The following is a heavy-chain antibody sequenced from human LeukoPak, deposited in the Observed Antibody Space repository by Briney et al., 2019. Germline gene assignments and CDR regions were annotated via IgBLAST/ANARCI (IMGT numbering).Heavy chain of an antibody. Sequence: SQTLSLTCTVSGGSISSGSYYWSWIRQPAGKGLEWIGRIYTSGSTNYNPSLKSRVTMSVDTSKNHFSLRLSSVTAADTAVYYCARDSGLQPRSFDIWGQGTMVTVSS. V-gene: IGHV4-61*02. CDR3: ARDSGLQPRSFDI. CDR2: IYTSGST. D-gene: IGHD4-11*01. CDR1: GGSISSGSYY. J-gene: IGHJ3*02.